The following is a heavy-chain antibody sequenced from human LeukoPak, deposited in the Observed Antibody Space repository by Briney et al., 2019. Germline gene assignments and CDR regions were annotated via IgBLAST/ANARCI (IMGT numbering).Heavy chain of an antibody. Sequence: GGSLRLSCAASGFTFSSYAMHWVRQAPGKGLEWVAVISYDGSNKYYADSVKGRFTISRDNSKNTLYLQMNSLRAEDTAMYYCARDGGCSSTSCYLTMVPVYWGQGTLVTVSS. J-gene: IGHJ4*02. D-gene: IGHD2-2*01. CDR3: ARDGGCSSTSCYLTMVPVY. CDR2: ISYDGSNK. CDR1: GFTFSSYA. V-gene: IGHV3-30-3*01.